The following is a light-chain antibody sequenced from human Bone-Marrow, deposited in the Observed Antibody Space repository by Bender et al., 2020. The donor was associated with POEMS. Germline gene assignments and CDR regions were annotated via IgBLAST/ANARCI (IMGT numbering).Light chain of an antibody. CDR3: NSYTGSDTMI. Sequence: QSALTKPASVSGSPGQSITITCTGTSSDVGGYNYVSWYQQHPGKAPKLIIYAVSDRASGISHRFSGSKSGDTASLTISGLQPEDEADYYCNSYTGSDTMIFGGGTKVTVL. CDR2: AVS. V-gene: IGLV2-14*01. J-gene: IGLJ2*01. CDR1: SSDVGGYNY.